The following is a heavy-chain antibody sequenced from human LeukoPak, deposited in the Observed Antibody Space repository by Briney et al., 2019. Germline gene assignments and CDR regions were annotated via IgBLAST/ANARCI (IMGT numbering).Heavy chain of an antibody. Sequence: PGGSLRLSCAASGLTFNNYAMSWVRQAPGKGLEWVSGITGSGRTTYYADSVKGRFTISRDNSKNSLYLQINSLRAEDTAVYYCAKGLLITILGSLDYWGQGTLVTASS. CDR1: GLTFNNYA. V-gene: IGHV3-23*01. J-gene: IGHJ4*02. D-gene: IGHD3-3*01. CDR2: ITGSGRTT. CDR3: AKGLLITILGSLDY.